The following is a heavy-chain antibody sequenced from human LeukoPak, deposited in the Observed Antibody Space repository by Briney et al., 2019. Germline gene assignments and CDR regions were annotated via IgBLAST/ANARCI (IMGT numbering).Heavy chain of an antibody. CDR1: GFTFNSYA. J-gene: IGHJ4*02. CDR3: GKTTTGYSSGRYPGWPVDY. V-gene: IGHV3-23*01. D-gene: IGHD6-19*01. Sequence: AGGSLRLSCAASGFTFNSYAMYWVRQAPGKGLEWVSGIFGSGGSAHYADSVKGRFTISRDNSKNTVYLQMHSLRVEDTAVYYCGKTTTGYSSGRYPGWPVDYWGQGTLVTVSS. CDR2: IFGSGGSA.